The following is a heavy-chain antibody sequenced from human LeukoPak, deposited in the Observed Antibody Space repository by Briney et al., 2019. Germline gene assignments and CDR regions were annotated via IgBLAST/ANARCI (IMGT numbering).Heavy chain of an antibody. D-gene: IGHD3-16*02. CDR1: GFTFSSYW. J-gene: IGHJ4*02. Sequence: PGGSLRLSCAASGFTFSSYWMSWVRQAPGKGLEWVANIKQEGSEKYYVDSVKGRFTISRDNAKNSLYLQMISLRAEDTAVYYCARVGGRYSPLGYWGQGTLVTVSS. CDR2: IKQEGSEK. CDR3: ARVGGRYSPLGY. V-gene: IGHV3-7*01.